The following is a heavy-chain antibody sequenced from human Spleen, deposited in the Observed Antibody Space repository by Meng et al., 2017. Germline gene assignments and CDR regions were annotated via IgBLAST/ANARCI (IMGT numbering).Heavy chain of an antibody. J-gene: IGHJ4*02. CDR1: GFTLTPYG. Sequence: GGSLRLSCAASGFTLTPYGMTWVRQAPGKGLMWVSYINNDGSRTTYADSVKGRFTVSRDNAKNTLYLQMNSLRPEDTALYYCARDYYDSSGYYFDYWGQGTLVTVSS. CDR2: INNDGSRT. D-gene: IGHD3-22*01. CDR3: ARDYYDSSGYYFDY. V-gene: IGHV3-74*01.